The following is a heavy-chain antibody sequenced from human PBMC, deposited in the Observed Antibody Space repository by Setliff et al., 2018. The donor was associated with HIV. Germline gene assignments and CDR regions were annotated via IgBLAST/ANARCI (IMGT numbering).Heavy chain of an antibody. CDR3: ARGAVDDDYFEY. CDR2: INPNSGDT. J-gene: IGHJ4*02. V-gene: IGHV1-2*02. CDR1: GYTFTGYY. D-gene: IGHD2-15*01. Sequence: SVKVSCKASGYTFTGYYVHWVRQAPGQGPERMGWINPNSGDTNYAQKFQGRVSMTRDTSIFTAYMELSRLRSDDTAVYYCARGAVDDDYFEYWGQGTLVTVSS.